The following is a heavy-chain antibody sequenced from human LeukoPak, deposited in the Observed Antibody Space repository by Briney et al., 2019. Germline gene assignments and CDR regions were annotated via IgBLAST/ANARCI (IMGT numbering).Heavy chain of an antibody. V-gene: IGHV4-30-2*01. D-gene: IGHD6-6*01. CDR1: GGSISSGGYY. CDR2: IYHSGNT. Sequence: PSQTLSLTCTVSGGSISSGGYYWSWIRQPPGKGLEWIGYIYHSGNTYYNPSLKSRVTISVDRSKNQFSLKLSSVTAADTAVYYCATLAARLDAFDIWGQGTMVTVSS. CDR3: ATLAARLDAFDI. J-gene: IGHJ3*02.